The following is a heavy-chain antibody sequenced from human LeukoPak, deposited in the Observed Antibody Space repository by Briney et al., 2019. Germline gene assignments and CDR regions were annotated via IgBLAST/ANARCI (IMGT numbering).Heavy chain of an antibody. CDR1: GGSISSSSYY. CDR2: IFYSGST. CDR3: ARLIAAAGPGNY. V-gene: IGHV4-39*01. Sequence: SETLSLTCTVSGGSISSSSYYWGWIRRPPGKGLEWIGTIFYSGSTYYNPSLKSRVTISVDTSKNQFSLNLSSVTAADTAVYYCARLIAAAGPGNYWGQGTLVTVSS. J-gene: IGHJ4*02. D-gene: IGHD6-13*01.